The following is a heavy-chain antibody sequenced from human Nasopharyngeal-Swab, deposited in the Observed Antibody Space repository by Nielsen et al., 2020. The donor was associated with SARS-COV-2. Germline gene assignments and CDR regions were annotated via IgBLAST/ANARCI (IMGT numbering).Heavy chain of an antibody. D-gene: IGHD1-1*01. V-gene: IGHV3-30*03. J-gene: IGHJ6*02. Sequence: VRQAPGKGLEWVTIISRDGRFESYADSVKGRFTISRDTSKNTLSLQMSSLRTEDTAVYYCARWNEEGARGYKGMDVWGQGTTVTVSS. CDR2: ISRDGRFE. CDR3: ARWNEEGARGYKGMDV.